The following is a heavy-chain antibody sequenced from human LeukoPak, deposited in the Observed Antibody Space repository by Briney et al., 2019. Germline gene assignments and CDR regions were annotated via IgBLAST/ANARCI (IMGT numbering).Heavy chain of an antibody. V-gene: IGHV1-2*02. CDR3: ARDNSSGWRPFDY. D-gene: IGHD6-19*01. J-gene: IGHJ4*02. CDR1: GYTFTGYY. CDR2: INPNSGGT. Sequence: ASVKVSCKASGYTFTGYYMHWVRQAPGQGLEWMGWINPNSGGTNYAQKFQGRVTMTRDTSISTAYMELSRLRSDDTAVYYRARDNSSGWRPFDYWGQGTLVTVSS.